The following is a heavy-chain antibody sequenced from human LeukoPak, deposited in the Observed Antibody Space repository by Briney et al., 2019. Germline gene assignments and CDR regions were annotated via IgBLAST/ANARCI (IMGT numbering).Heavy chain of an antibody. CDR3: ARGGPASSFDY. CDR2: ISSNGGST. J-gene: IGHJ4*02. V-gene: IGHV3-64*01. Sequence: GGSLRLSCAASGFTFSSYAMHWVRQAPGKGLEYVSAISSNGGSTYYANSVKGRFTISRDNSKNTLYLQMGSLRAEDMAVYYCARGGPASSFDYWGQGTLVTVSS. CDR1: GFTFSSYA. D-gene: IGHD6-6*01.